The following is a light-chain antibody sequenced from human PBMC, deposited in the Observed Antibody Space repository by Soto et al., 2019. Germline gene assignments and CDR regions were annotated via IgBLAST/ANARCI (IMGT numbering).Light chain of an antibody. V-gene: IGKV3-20*01. Sequence: EVIFTQSPGTLSLSPGERATLACSASQSVSSSYLAWSQQKPGQAPRLLLYGASSRATVIPDRFSGSGSGTACSLTISRLEPEDFAVYYYHHYGRSSATFGQGTKVDIK. CDR2: GAS. CDR1: QSVSSSY. J-gene: IGKJ1*01. CDR3: HHYGRSSAT.